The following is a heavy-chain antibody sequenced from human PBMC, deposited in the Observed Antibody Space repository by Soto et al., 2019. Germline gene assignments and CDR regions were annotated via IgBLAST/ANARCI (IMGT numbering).Heavy chain of an antibody. J-gene: IGHJ4*02. Sequence: GGSLRLSCAASGFTFSNAWMNWVRQAPGKGLEWVGRIKSKTDGGTTDYAAPVKGRFTISRDDSKNTLYLQMNSLKTEDTAVYYCTTDQHVPDYYDSSGYLTIIDYWGQGTLVTVSS. D-gene: IGHD3-22*01. V-gene: IGHV3-15*07. CDR3: TTDQHVPDYYDSSGYLTIIDY. CDR1: GFTFSNAW. CDR2: IKSKTDGGTT.